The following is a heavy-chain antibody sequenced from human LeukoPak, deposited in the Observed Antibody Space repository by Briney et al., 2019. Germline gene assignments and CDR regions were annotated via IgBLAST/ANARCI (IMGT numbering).Heavy chain of an antibody. CDR3: AKVRYDSSGYQSPYFDY. D-gene: IGHD3-22*01. CDR2: ISGSGSST. CDR1: GFTFSSYA. Sequence: GGSLRLSCAASGFTFSSYAMSWVRQAPGKGLEWVSVISGSGSSTYYADSVKGRFTISRDNSKNTLYLQMNSLRAEDTAVYYCAKVRYDSSGYQSPYFDYWGQGTLVTVSS. V-gene: IGHV3-23*01. J-gene: IGHJ4*02.